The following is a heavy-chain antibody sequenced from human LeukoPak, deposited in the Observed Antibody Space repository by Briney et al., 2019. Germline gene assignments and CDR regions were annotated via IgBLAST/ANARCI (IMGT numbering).Heavy chain of an antibody. J-gene: IGHJ4*02. CDR1: GFTFSSYG. Sequence: GGSLRLSCAASGFTFSSYGMSWVRQAPGKGLEWVSSISGSGGSIYYADSVKGRFTISRDNSKNTLYVQMNSLRAEDTAVYYCAKENYGYAFDYWGQGTLVTVSS. CDR3: AKENYGYAFDY. D-gene: IGHD4-17*01. CDR2: ISGSGGSI. V-gene: IGHV3-23*01.